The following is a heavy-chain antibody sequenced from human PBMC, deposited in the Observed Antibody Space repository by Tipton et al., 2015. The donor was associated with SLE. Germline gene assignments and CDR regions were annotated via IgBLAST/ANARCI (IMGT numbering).Heavy chain of an antibody. J-gene: IGHJ6*02. V-gene: IGHV3-74*01. CDR1: SFTFSSYW. CDR2: IDPDGNRT. D-gene: IGHD4/OR15-4a*01. Sequence: SLRLSCTASSFTFSSYWMHWVRQVPGKGLVWVSEIDPDGNRTNYADYVEGRFTISRDNAKNTLSLQMNSLRVDDTGVYYCAKETLVGGSWGYGALDVWGQGTTVIVSS. CDR3: AKETLVGGSWGYGALDV.